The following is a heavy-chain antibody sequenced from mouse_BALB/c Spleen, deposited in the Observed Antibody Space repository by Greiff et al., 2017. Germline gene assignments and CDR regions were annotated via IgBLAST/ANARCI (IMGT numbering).Heavy chain of an antibody. Sequence: VMLVESGPELVKPGASVKISCKASGYAFSSAWMNWVKQRPGQGIEWIGRIYPGDGDTNYNGKFKGNATLTADKSSSTAYMQLSSLTSVDSAVYFCARWYDAMDYWGQGTSVTVSS. J-gene: IGHJ4*01. V-gene: IGHV1-82*01. CDR2: IYPGDGDT. CDR1: GYAFSSAW. CDR3: ARWYDAMDY.